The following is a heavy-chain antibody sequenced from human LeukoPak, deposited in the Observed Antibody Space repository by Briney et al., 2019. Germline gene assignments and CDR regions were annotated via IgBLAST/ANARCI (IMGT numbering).Heavy chain of an antibody. CDR2: ISGSGGST. D-gene: IGHD3-16*01. V-gene: IGHV3-23*01. CDR1: GFTFSSYA. CDR3: ARCPPATDYRAELRLGELMAFDI. Sequence: HPGGSLRLSCAASGFTFSSYAMSWVCQAPGKGLEWVSAISGSGGSTYYADSVKGRFTISRDNSKNTLYLQMNSLRAEDTAVYYCARCPPATDYRAELRLGELMAFDIWGQGTMVTVSS. J-gene: IGHJ3*02.